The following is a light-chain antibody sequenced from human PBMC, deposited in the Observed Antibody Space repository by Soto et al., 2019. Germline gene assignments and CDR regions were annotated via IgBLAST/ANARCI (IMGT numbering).Light chain of an antibody. J-gene: IGKJ1*01. V-gene: IGKV3-20*01. Sequence: IVLPQAPGTLSLSPGERATLSCRASQSVSSSYLAWYQLKPGQAPRLLIYGASSRATGIPDRFSGSESGTDFTLTISRLDPEDFAVYFCQQYGSSPRTFGQGTKVDIK. CDR2: GAS. CDR3: QQYGSSPRT. CDR1: QSVSSSY.